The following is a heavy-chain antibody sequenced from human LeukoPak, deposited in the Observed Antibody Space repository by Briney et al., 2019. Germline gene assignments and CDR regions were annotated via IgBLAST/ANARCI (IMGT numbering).Heavy chain of an antibody. CDR3: ARVLPGLHRRRDVYNFDY. D-gene: IGHD5-24*01. V-gene: IGHV4-39*01. J-gene: IGHJ4*02. CDR2: IYYSGST. Sequence: SETLSLTCTVSGGSISSSSYYWGWIRQPPGKGLEWIGSIYYSGSTYYNPSLKSRVTISVDTSKNQFSLKLSSVTAADTAVYYCARVLPGLHRRRDVYNFDYWGQGTLVTVSS. CDR1: GGSISSSSYY.